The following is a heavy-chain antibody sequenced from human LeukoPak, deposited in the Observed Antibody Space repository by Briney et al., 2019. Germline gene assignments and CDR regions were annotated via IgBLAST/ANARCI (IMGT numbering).Heavy chain of an antibody. V-gene: IGHV4-59*12. J-gene: IGHJ5*02. D-gene: IGHD4-17*01. CDR1: GGSISSYY. CDR2: IYYSGST. Sequence: SETLSLTCTVSGGSISSYYWSWIRQPPGKGLEWIGYIYYSGSTYYNPSLKSRVTISVDTSKNQFSLKLSSVTAADTAVYYCARDRGDYTAGWFDPWGQGTLVTVSS. CDR3: ARDRGDYTAGWFDP.